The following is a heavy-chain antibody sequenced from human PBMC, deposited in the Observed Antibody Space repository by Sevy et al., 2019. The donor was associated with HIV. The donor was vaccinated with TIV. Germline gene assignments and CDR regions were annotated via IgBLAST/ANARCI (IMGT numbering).Heavy chain of an antibody. CDR3: ASGGGGVVWNYGSYYYGLDV. Sequence: ASVKVSCKASGDTFSTYDINWVRQAPGQGLEWMGWMSPKSGSTGFAQKFQGRLTMTRDTSINTAYMELSSLRSEDTAVYYCASGGGGVVWNYGSYYYGLDVWGQGTTVTVSS. CDR1: GDTFSTYD. J-gene: IGHJ6*02. CDR2: MSPKSGST. V-gene: IGHV1-8*02. D-gene: IGHD1-7*01.